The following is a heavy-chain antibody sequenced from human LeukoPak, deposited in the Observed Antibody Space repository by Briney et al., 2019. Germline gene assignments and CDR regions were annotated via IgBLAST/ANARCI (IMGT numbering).Heavy chain of an antibody. CDR1: GYTFTGYY. V-gene: IGHV1-2*02. Sequence: ASVKVSCKASGYTFTGYYMHWVRQAPGQGLEWMGWIHPNSGGTNYAQKFQGRVTMTRDTSISTAYMELSRLRSDDTAVYYCARVGVVGNLFDYWGQGTLVTVSS. D-gene: IGHD1-26*01. J-gene: IGHJ4*02. CDR3: ARVGVVGNLFDY. CDR2: IHPNSGGT.